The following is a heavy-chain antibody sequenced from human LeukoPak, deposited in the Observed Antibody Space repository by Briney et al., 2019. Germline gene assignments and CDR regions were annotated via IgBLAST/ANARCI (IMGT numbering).Heavy chain of an antibody. CDR2: IYHSGST. D-gene: IGHD3-22*01. V-gene: IGHV4-4*02. CDR1: GGSISSSNW. CDR3: ARGVLFYYYDSSGLFDY. Sequence: SETLSLTCAVSGGSISSSNWWSWVRQPPGKGLEWIGEIYHSGSTNYNPSLKSRVTISVDTSKNQFSLKLSSVTAADTAVYYCARGVLFYYYDSSGLFDYWGQGTLVTVSS. J-gene: IGHJ4*02.